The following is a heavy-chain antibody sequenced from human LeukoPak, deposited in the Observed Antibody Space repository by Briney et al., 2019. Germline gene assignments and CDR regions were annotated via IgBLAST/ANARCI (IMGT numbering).Heavy chain of an antibody. CDR2: LWYDGVNT. D-gene: IGHD6-13*01. V-gene: IGHV3-33*01. J-gene: IGHJ4*02. Sequence: GGSLRLSCAASGFSISTYGMHWVRQAPGKGLEWVAVLWYDGVNTYYADSVKGRFTISRDNSKNTLSLQMNSLRAEDAAVYYCARAQDSSSWYLDSWGQGALVTVSS. CDR1: GFSISTYG. CDR3: ARAQDSSSWYLDS.